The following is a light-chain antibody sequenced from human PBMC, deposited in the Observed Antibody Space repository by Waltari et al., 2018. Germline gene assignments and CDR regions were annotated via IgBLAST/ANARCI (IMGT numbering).Light chain of an antibody. CDR2: VAS. V-gene: IGKV1-39*01. CDR1: QNIQNF. J-gene: IGKJ1*01. Sequence: IQITQSPSSLSASGGDRVTLTCRASQNIQNFLNWYQQKPGKAPKLLIYVASTLQSGVSSRFSGSGFGTDFTLTISSLQPEDFATYFCQQTYTALWTFGQGTKVDI. CDR3: QQTYTALWT.